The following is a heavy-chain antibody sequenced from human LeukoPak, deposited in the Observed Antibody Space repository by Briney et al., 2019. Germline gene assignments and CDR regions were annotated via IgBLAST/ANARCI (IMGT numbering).Heavy chain of an antibody. V-gene: IGHV3-33*01. Sequence: GGSLRLSCAASGFTSSSYGMHWVRQAPGKGLEWVAVIWYDGSNKYYADSVKGRFTISRDNSKNTLYLQMNSLRAEDTAVYYCAREVGGYDSSGGIDYWGQGTLVTVSS. J-gene: IGHJ4*02. CDR2: IWYDGSNK. D-gene: IGHD3-22*01. CDR1: GFTSSSYG. CDR3: AREVGGYDSSGGIDY.